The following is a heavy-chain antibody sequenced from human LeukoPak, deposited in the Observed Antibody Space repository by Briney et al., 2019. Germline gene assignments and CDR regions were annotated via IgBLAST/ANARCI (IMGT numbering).Heavy chain of an antibody. D-gene: IGHD3-16*01. V-gene: IGHV3-30*02. Sequence: GGSLRLSCAASGFTFSSYGMHWVRQAPGKGLEGVAFIRYDGSNKYYADSVKGRFTISRDNSKNTLYLQMNSLRAEDTAVYYCAKDHRNDYVWGRAACFDYWGQGTLVTVSS. CDR3: AKDHRNDYVWGRAACFDY. J-gene: IGHJ4*02. CDR2: IRYDGSNK. CDR1: GFTFSSYG.